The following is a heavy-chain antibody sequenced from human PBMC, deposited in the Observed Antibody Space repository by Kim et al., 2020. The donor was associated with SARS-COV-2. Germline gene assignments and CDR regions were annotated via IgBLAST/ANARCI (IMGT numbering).Heavy chain of an antibody. CDR1: GFTFSSYG. J-gene: IGHJ6*02. D-gene: IGHD3-10*01. Sequence: GGSLRLSCAASGFTFSSYGMHWVRQAPGKGLEWVAVISYDGSNKYYADSVKGRFTISRDNSKNTLYLQMNSLRAEDTAVYYCARDILLWFGETGYGMDVWGQGTTVTVSS. CDR2: ISYDGSNK. V-gene: IGHV3-33*05. CDR3: ARDILLWFGETGYGMDV.